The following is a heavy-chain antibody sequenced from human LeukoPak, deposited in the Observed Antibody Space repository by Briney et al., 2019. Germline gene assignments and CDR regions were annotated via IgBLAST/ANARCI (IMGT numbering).Heavy chain of an antibody. CDR2: INPNSGGT. Sequence: ASVKVSCKASGYTFTGYYMHWVRQAPGQGLEWMGWINPNSGGTNYAQKFQGRVTMTRDTSISTAYMELSRLRSDDTAVYYCATLYDYGDYEGPYNWFDPWGQGTLVTVSS. D-gene: IGHD4-17*01. V-gene: IGHV1-2*02. J-gene: IGHJ5*02. CDR3: ATLYDYGDYEGPYNWFDP. CDR1: GYTFTGYY.